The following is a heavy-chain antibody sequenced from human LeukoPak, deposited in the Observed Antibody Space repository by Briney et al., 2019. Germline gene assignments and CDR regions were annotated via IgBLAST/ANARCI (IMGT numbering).Heavy chain of an antibody. V-gene: IGHV1-2*02. CDR2: INPKSGDA. J-gene: IGHJ6*02. CDR1: GSTFSDYH. CDR3: ARANTYYYGSGSYRAGYYGMDV. Sequence: ASVKVSCKASGSTFSDYHINWVRQASGQGPEWMGWINPKSGDASYNQAFQGRVTMTRDTSISTAYMELNRLRSDDTAMYYCARANTYYYGSGSYRAGYYGMDVWGQGTTVTVSS. D-gene: IGHD3-10*01.